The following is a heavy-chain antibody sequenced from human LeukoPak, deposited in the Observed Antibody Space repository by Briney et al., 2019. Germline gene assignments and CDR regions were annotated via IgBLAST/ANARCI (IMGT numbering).Heavy chain of an antibody. D-gene: IGHD3-22*01. Sequence: SVKVSCKASGGTFSSYAISSVRQAPGQGLEWMGRIIPILGIANYAQKFQGRVTITADKSTSTAYMELSSLRSEDTAVYYCAREVVGDYYDSSGFKYDYWGQGTLVTVSP. CDR1: GGTFSSYA. CDR2: IIPILGIA. CDR3: AREVVGDYYDSSGFKYDY. J-gene: IGHJ4*02. V-gene: IGHV1-69*04.